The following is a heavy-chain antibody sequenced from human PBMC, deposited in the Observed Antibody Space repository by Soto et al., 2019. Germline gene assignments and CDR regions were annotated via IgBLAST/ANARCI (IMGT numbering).Heavy chain of an antibody. CDR2: IWYDGSNK. D-gene: IGHD2-2*01. CDR3: ASRSPALDY. J-gene: IGHJ4*02. V-gene: IGHV3-33*01. CDR1: GFTFSGYG. Sequence: QVQLVESGGGVVQPGRSLRLSCAASGFTFSGYGMHWVRQAPGKGLEWVAVIWYDGSNKYYADFVKGRFTISRDNSKNTLYLQMNSLRAEDTAVYYCASRSPALDYWGQGTLVTVSS.